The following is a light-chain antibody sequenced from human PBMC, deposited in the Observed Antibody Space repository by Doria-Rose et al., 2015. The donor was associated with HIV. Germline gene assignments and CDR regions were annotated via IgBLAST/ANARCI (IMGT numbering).Light chain of an antibody. CDR1: QSISSTY. J-gene: IGKJ1*01. Sequence: EIVMTQSPGTLSLSPGERATLSCRASQSISSTYLAWYQQKPGQAPSLLIYDESTRATGIPDRFSASGPGTDFTLTINRLEPEDFALYYCHQYGTSWTFGQGPKVEI. V-gene: IGKV3-20*01. CDR2: DES. CDR3: HQYGTSWT.